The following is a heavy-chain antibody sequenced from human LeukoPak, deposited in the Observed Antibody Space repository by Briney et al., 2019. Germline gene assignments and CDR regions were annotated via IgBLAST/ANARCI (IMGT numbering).Heavy chain of an antibody. V-gene: IGHV3-21*01. CDR1: GFTFSSYN. CDR2: ISSGSTYI. Sequence: PGGSLRLSCAASGFTFSSYNINWVRQAPGKGLEWVSSISSGSTYIYYADSVKGRFTISRDNAKTSLYLKMNSLRAEDTAVYCCAREASDAFDIWGQGTMVTVSP. D-gene: IGHD6-6*01. J-gene: IGHJ3*02. CDR3: AREASDAFDI.